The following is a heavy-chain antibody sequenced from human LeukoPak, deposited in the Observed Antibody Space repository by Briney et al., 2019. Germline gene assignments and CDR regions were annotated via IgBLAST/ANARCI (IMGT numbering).Heavy chain of an antibody. CDR2: IRFDGSEK. CDR1: GFTFSSYG. V-gene: IGHV3-30*02. J-gene: IGHJ3*02. CDR3: ANSRGYCSSTSCYTGAFDI. D-gene: IGHD2-2*02. Sequence: GGSLRLSCGASGFTFSSYGMHWVRQAPGKGLEWVAHIRFDGSEKYYADSVRGRFTISRDNSKNTLYLQMNSLRAEDTAVYYCANSRGYCSSTSCYTGAFDIWGQGTMVTVSS.